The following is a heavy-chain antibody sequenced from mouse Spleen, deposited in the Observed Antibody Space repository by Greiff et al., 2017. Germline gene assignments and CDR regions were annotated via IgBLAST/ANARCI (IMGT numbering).Heavy chain of an antibody. Sequence: QVQLQQSGPELVKPGASVKISCKASGYAFSSSWMNWVKQRPGKGLEWIGRIYPGDGDTNYNGKFKGKATLTADKSSSTAYMQLSSLTSEDSAVYFCARGGKGENAMDYWGQGTSVTVSS. CDR1: GYAFSSSW. CDR3: ARGGKGENAMDY. J-gene: IGHJ4*01. V-gene: IGHV1-82*01. CDR2: IYPGDGDT.